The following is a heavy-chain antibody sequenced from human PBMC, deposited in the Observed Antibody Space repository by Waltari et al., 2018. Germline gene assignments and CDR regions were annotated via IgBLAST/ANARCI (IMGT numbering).Heavy chain of an antibody. CDR3: ARLVTGSGYGWFDP. CDR1: GGSISSGGYY. D-gene: IGHD3-3*01. Sequence: QVQLQESGPGLVKPSQTLSLTCTVSGGSISSGGYYWSWIRQHPGKGLEWIGYIYYSGGTYYNPSLKSRVTISVDTAKNQFSLKLSSVTAADTAVYYCARLVTGSGYGWFDPWGQGTLVTVSS. J-gene: IGHJ5*02. V-gene: IGHV4-31*03. CDR2: IYYSGGT.